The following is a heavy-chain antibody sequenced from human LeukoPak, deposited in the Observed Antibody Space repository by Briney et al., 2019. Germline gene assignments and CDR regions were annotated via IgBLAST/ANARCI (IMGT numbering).Heavy chain of an antibody. D-gene: IGHD1-1*01. J-gene: IGHJ4*02. Sequence: GGSLRLSCAASGFTFSSYSMNWVRKAPGKGLEWVSSISSSSSYIYYADSVKGRFTISRDNAKNSLYLQMNSLRAEDTAVYYCARDSNWTPFDYWGQGTLVTVSS. CDR2: ISSSSSYI. CDR1: GFTFSSYS. CDR3: ARDSNWTPFDY. V-gene: IGHV3-21*01.